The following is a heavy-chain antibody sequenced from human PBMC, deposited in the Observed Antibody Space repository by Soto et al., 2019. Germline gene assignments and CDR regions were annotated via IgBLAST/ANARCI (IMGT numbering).Heavy chain of an antibody. Sequence: ASVKVSCKASGYTFTGYYMHWVRQAPGQGLEWMGWINPNSGGTNYAQKFQGRVTMTRDTSISTAYMELSRLRSDDTAVYYCATARSSSLIPTGSTRRLCGMDVCGKGTTIAASS. D-gene: IGHD3-9*01. J-gene: IGHJ6*04. CDR1: GYTFTGYY. CDR3: ATARSSSLIPTGSTRRLCGMDV. CDR2: INPNSGGT. V-gene: IGHV1-2*02.